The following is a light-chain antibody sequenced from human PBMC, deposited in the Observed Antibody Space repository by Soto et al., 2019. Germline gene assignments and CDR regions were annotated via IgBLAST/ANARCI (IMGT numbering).Light chain of an antibody. Sequence: QPVLTQPPSVSGAPGQRVTISCSGSSSNIGTGYDVHWYQQLPGRAPKLLIFDNNNRPSGVPDRFSGSKSGTSASLAVTGIQAEDEADYYCQSYDNNLSGWVFGGGTKLTVL. CDR1: SSNIGTGYD. CDR2: DNN. CDR3: QSYDNNLSGWV. V-gene: IGLV1-40*01. J-gene: IGLJ3*02.